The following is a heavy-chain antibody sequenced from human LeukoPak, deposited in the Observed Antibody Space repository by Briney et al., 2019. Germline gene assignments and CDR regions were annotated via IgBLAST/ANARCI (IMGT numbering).Heavy chain of an antibody. D-gene: IGHD1/OR15-1a*01. Sequence: PGGSLRLSCAASGFTFGSYATSWVRQAPGKGLEWVSSVPGSGGSTYYADSVKGRFTISRDNSKNTLSLQMISLRAEDTAVYYCAKPNSSNWHSAFDSWGQGTLVTVSS. V-gene: IGHV3-23*01. CDR3: AKPNSSNWHSAFDS. J-gene: IGHJ4*02. CDR2: VPGSGGST. CDR1: GFTFGSYA.